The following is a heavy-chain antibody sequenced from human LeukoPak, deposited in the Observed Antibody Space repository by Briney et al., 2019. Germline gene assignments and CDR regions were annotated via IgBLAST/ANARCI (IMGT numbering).Heavy chain of an antibody. J-gene: IGHJ4*02. CDR1: GFTFSSYN. D-gene: IGHD3-10*01. Sequence: PGGSLRLSCAASGFTFSSYNMNWVRQAPGKGLEWVSSISDYSSYIYYADSVKGRFTILRDNAKNSLFLQMNSLRDEDTAVYYCARDPQTGLWFGESIDYWGQGALVTVSS. CDR3: ARDPQTGLWFGESIDY. V-gene: IGHV3-21*01. CDR2: ISDYSSYI.